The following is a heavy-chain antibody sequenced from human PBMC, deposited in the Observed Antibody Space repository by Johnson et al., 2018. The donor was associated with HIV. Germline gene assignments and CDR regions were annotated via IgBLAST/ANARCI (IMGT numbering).Heavy chain of an antibody. V-gene: IGHV3-15*01. CDR2: IKSKTDGGTT. Sequence: EVQVVESGGGLVQPGGSLRLSCAASGFTFSNAWMSWVRQAPGKGLEWVGRIKSKTDGGTTDYAAPVKGRFTISRDDSKNTLYLQMNSLRAEDTAVYYCARDLRGAFDIWGQGTMVTVSS. CDR3: ARDLRGAFDI. J-gene: IGHJ3*02. CDR1: GFTFSNAW.